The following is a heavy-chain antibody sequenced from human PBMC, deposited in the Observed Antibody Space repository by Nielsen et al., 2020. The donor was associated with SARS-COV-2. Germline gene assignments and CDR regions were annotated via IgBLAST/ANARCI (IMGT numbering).Heavy chain of an antibody. J-gene: IGHJ6*03. Sequence: GESLKISCEASGYSFTSYWIAWVRQMPGKGLEWVGIIYPGDSDTRYSPSFQDQVTISADKSVSTAYLQWASLTASDTSIYYCARHGYCSNNTCSIDVCGKGTTFTVSS. CDR3: ARHGYCSNNTCSIDV. CDR2: IYPGDSDT. CDR1: GYSFTSYW. V-gene: IGHV5-51*01. D-gene: IGHD2-2*03.